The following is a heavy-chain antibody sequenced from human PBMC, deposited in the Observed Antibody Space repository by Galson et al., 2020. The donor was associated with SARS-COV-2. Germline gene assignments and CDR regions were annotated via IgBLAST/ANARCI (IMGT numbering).Heavy chain of an antibody. CDR1: GFTFSSYE. D-gene: IGHD4-17*01. CDR2: IRSSGSTI. V-gene: IGHV3-48*03. CDR3: ARGAGGDYDDGDY. Sequence: GGSLRLSCAASGFTFSSYEMNWVRQAPGKGLEWVSYIRSSGSTIYYADSVKGRFTISRDNAKNSLYLQMNSLRAEDTAVYYCARGAGGDYDDGDYWGQGTLVTVSS. J-gene: IGHJ4*02.